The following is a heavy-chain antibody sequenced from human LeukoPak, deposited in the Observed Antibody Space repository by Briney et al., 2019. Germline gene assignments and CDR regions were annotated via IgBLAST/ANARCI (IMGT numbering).Heavy chain of an antibody. Sequence: TGGSLRLSCAASGFTFSSYSMSWVRQAPGKGLEWVSSISSSSTYIHYADSVKGRFTISRDNAKNSLYLQMNSLRAEDTAGYYCAREMDYYDSSGYCDYWGQGTLVTVSS. CDR1: GFTFSSYS. V-gene: IGHV3-21*01. CDR2: ISSSSTYI. J-gene: IGHJ4*02. CDR3: AREMDYYDSSGYCDY. D-gene: IGHD3-22*01.